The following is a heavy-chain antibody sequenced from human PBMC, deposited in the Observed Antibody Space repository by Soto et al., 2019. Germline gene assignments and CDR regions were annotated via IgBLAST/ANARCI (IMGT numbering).Heavy chain of an antibody. CDR1: GYRFSGYA. D-gene: IGHD3-3*01. J-gene: IGHJ6*02. V-gene: IGHV1-3*01. CDR2: INAGNGNT. Sequence: ASVKVSCKASGYRFSGYAMHRLLHAPGQRLECLGWINAGNGNTKYSQKFQGRVTITRDTSASTAYMELSSLRSEDTAVYYCARALHYDFWSGYSQYYYGMDVWGQGTTVTVSS. CDR3: ARALHYDFWSGYSQYYYGMDV.